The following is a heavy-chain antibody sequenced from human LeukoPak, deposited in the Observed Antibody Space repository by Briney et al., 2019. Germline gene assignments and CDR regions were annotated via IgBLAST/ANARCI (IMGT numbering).Heavy chain of an antibody. D-gene: IGHD1-20*01. J-gene: IGHJ4*02. CDR1: GGSISSGDYY. CDR2: IYYSGST. V-gene: IGHV4-30-4*01. CDR3: ARSYNWNDSFDY. Sequence: PSQTLSLTCTVSGGSISSGDYYWSWIRQPPGKGLEWIGYIYYSGSTYYNPSLKSRVTISVDTSKNQFSLKLSSVTAADAAVYYCARSYNWNDSFDYWGQGTLVTVSP.